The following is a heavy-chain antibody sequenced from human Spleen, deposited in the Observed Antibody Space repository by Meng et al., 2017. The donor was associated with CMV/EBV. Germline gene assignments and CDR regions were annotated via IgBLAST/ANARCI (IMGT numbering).Heavy chain of an antibody. CDR3: ACHIKLVPGAIDIDSYYYYYGMDV. Sequence: SVKVSCKASGYTFTDYHLHWVRQAPGQGLEWMGAIIPSLNRPHYAQTFRGRVTITADKTTSTAYMELSSLGSQDTAIYYCACHIKLVPGAIDIDSYYYYYGMDVWGQGTTVTVSS. D-gene: IGHD2-21*01. J-gene: IGHJ6*02. CDR2: IIPSLNRP. V-gene: IGHV1-69*10. CDR1: GYTFTDYH.